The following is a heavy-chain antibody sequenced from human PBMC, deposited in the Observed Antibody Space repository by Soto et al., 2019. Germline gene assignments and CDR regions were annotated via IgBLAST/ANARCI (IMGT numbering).Heavy chain of an antibody. CDR2: IYYSGST. CDR1: GGSISSGGYY. CDR3: AREFYCGGDCPTPGYFDY. Sequence: QVQLHESGPGLVKTSQTLSLTCSVSGGSISSGGYYWSWIRQHPGKGLEWIGYIYYSGSTYYNPSLKSRVTISVDTSKNQFSLKLSSVTAADTAVYYCAREFYCGGDCPTPGYFDYWGQGTLVTVSS. V-gene: IGHV4-31*03. J-gene: IGHJ4*02. D-gene: IGHD2-21*02.